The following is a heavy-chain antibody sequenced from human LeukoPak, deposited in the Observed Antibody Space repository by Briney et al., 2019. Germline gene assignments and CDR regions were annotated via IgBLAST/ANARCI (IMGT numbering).Heavy chain of an antibody. CDR1: GFTFGSYA. V-gene: IGHV3-23*01. J-gene: IGHJ4*02. CDR2: IFGSGGSP. Sequence: GGSLRLSCAASGFTFGSYAMYWVRQAPGKGLEWVSGIFGSGGSPHYADSVKDRFTISRDNSKNTVYLQMNSLRVEDTAVYYCGKTTTGYSSGRYPGWPVDYWGQGTLVTVSS. CDR3: GKTTTGYSSGRYPGWPVDY. D-gene: IGHD6-19*01.